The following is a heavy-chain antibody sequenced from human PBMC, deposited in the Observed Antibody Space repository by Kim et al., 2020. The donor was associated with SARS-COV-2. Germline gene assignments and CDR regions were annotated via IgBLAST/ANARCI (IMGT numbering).Heavy chain of an antibody. D-gene: IGHD6-13*01. V-gene: IGHV3-23*01. Sequence: GGSLRLSCAASGFTFAPFTMSWVRQVPGKGLEWVASISTVGGSIYYADSVKGRFTISRDNSKSTLFLQLNSLRVEDTAVYYCAKDRDSASWYGYFQSWGQGTLVTVSS. CDR1: GFTFAPFT. J-gene: IGHJ1*01. CDR2: ISTVGGSI. CDR3: AKDRDSASWYGYFQS.